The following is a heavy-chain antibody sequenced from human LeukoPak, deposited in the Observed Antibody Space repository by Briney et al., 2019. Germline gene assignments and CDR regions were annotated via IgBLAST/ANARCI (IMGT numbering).Heavy chain of an antibody. D-gene: IGHD6-13*01. Sequence: GGSLRLSCEASGFTFSYYWMGCVRQAPGKGLEWVANINPDGSDTYYVDSVKGRFTISRDNAKKSMFLQMNSLGAEDTAVYYCVTWGVEAGMDHWGPGTLVTVSS. V-gene: IGHV3-7*01. CDR2: INPDGSDT. J-gene: IGHJ4*02. CDR1: GFTFSYYW. CDR3: VTWGVEAGMDH.